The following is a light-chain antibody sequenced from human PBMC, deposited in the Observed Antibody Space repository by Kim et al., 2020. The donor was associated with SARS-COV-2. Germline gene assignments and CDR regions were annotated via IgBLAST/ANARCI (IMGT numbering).Light chain of an antibody. Sequence: GQSITSSCTGTSSDVGGYNYASWYQQHPGKAPKLMIYDVSNRPSGVSNRFSGSKSGNTASLTISGLQAEDEADYYCSSYTSSSIWVFGGGTQLTVL. CDR3: SSYTSSSIWV. J-gene: IGLJ3*02. CDR1: SSDVGGYNY. V-gene: IGLV2-14*03. CDR2: DVS.